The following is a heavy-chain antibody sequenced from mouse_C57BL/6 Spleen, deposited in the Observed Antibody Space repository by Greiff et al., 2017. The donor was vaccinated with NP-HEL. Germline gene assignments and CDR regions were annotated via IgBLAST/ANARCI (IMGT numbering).Heavy chain of an antibody. V-gene: IGHV1-82*01. CDR1: GYAFSSSW. CDR3: ARSGYDYDGFAY. J-gene: IGHJ3*01. Sequence: QVTLKVSGPELVKPGASVKISCKASGYAFSSSWMNWVKQRPGKGLEWIGRIYPGDGDTNYNGKFKGKATLTADKSSSTAYMQLSSLTSEDSAVYFCARSGYDYDGFAYWGQGTLVTVSA. CDR2: IYPGDGDT. D-gene: IGHD2-4*01.